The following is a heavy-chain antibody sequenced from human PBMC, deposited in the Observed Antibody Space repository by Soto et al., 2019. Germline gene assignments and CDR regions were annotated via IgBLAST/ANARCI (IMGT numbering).Heavy chain of an antibody. CDR1: GFIFSEST. Sequence: EVQLGEAGGGLVQPGGSLRLSCSASGFIFSESTIYWVRQVPGKGLEAISAVSTSGRSTYYADSVKDRFTISRDDSKNTLFFQMGSLRPEETAIYYGVKQAHGLDGVAFDYWGQGTQVTVAS. D-gene: IGHD2-15*01. CDR2: VSTSGRST. V-gene: IGHV3-64D*06. J-gene: IGHJ4*02. CDR3: VKQAHGLDGVAFDY.